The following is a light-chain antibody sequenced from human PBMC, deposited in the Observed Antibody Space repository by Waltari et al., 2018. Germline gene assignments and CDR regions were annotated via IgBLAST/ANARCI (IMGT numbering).Light chain of an antibody. CDR3: QQYYSTPT. J-gene: IGKJ1*01. V-gene: IGKV4-1*01. CDR1: QSVLYSSNNKNY. Sequence: DIVMTQSPDSLAVSLGERATINCKSSQSVLYSSNNKNYLAWYQLKPGQPPKLLIYWASTRESGVPDRFSGSGSGTDFTLTISSLQAEDVVVYYCQQYYSTPTFGQGTKVEIK. CDR2: WAS.